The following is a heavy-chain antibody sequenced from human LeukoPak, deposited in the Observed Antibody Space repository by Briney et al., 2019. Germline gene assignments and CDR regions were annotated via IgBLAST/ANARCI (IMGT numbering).Heavy chain of an antibody. J-gene: IGHJ4*02. CDR2: ISGTGGST. V-gene: IGHV3-23*01. D-gene: IGHD1-26*01. Sequence: GGSLRLSCVASGFTFSSYAMSWVRQAPGKGLEWVSAISGTGGSTYYADSVKGRVTISRDNSKNTLYLQMNSLRAEDTAVYYRAKAGVGAIFMFDYWGQGALVTVSS. CDR3: AKAGVGAIFMFDY. CDR1: GFTFSSYA.